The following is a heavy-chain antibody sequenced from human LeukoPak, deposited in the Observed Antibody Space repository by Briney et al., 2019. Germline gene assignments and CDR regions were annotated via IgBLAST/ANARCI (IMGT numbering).Heavy chain of an antibody. D-gene: IGHD2-15*01. Sequence: GRSLRLSCAASGFTFSNFGMHWVSQAPGKGLEWVAVIWYDGSNKYYADSVKGRFTISRDNSRTTLYLQMNSLRAEDTAVYYCARVGYCSGGSCYPDYYYFYGMDVWGQGTTVNVSS. CDR1: GFTFSNFG. CDR3: ARVGYCSGGSCYPDYYYFYGMDV. J-gene: IGHJ6*02. CDR2: IWYDGSNK. V-gene: IGHV3-33*01.